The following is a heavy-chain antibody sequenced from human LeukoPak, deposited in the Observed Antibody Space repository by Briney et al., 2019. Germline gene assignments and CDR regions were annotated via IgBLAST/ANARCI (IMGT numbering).Heavy chain of an antibody. Sequence: GGSLRLSCAVSGFTFTDTYMTWIRQAPGKGLESLSYISPSGTDISYADSVKGRFTISRDNAKNSLYLQMNSLRAEDTAVYYCARGLGAYFDYWGQGTLVTVSS. CDR1: GFTFTDTY. J-gene: IGHJ4*02. V-gene: IGHV3-11*01. CDR3: ARGLGAYFDY. CDR2: ISPSGTDI. D-gene: IGHD1-26*01.